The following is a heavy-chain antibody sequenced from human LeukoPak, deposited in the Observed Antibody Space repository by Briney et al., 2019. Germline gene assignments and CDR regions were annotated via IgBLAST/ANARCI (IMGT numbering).Heavy chain of an antibody. CDR1: GGSISSYY. Sequence: PSETLSLTCTVSGGSISSYYWSWIRQPPGKGLEWIGYIYYSGSTNYNPSLKSRVTISVDTSKNQFSLKLSSVTAADTAVYYCARLKISYGSGSFREKSDYWGQGTLVTVSS. D-gene: IGHD3-10*01. V-gene: IGHV4-59*12. CDR2: IYYSGST. J-gene: IGHJ4*02. CDR3: ARLKISYGSGSFREKSDY.